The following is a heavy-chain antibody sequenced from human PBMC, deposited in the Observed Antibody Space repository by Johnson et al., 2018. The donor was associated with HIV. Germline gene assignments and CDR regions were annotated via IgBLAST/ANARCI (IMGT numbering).Heavy chain of an antibody. CDR1: GFTFDDYG. CDR2: ISWNSGSI. D-gene: IGHD5-24*01. J-gene: IGHJ3*02. CDR3: ARDGPWLQSQRDAFDI. Sequence: VQLVESGGGVVHPGRSLRLSCAASGFTFDDYGMSWVRQAPGKGLEWVSGISWNSGSIGYADSVKGRFTISRDNAKNSLYLQMNSLRAEDTAVYYCARDGPWLQSQRDAFDIWGQGTMVTVSS. V-gene: IGHV3-9*01.